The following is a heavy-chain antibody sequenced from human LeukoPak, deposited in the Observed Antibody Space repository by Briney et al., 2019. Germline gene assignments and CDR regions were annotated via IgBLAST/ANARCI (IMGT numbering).Heavy chain of an antibody. CDR1: GGSISSSSYY. V-gene: IGHV4-39*01. CDR3: ARLWDGYLDY. Sequence: SESLSLTCIVSGGSISSSSYYWGWIRQPPGKGLEWIGNIYYSGSTYYNPSLKSRVTISVDTSKNQFSLKLSSVTAADTAVYYCARLWDGYLDYWGQGTLVTVSS. J-gene: IGHJ4*02. CDR2: IYYSGST. D-gene: IGHD1-26*01.